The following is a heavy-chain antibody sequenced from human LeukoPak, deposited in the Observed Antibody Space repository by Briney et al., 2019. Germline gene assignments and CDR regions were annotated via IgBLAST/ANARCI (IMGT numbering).Heavy chain of an antibody. Sequence: PGGSLRLSCAASGFTSSSYWMSWVRQAPGKGLEWVSSISSSSSYIYYADSVKGRFTISRDNAKNSLYLQMNSLRAEDTAVYYCASRLVVAATSRYYYYGMDVWGQGTTVTVSS. D-gene: IGHD2-15*01. V-gene: IGHV3-21*01. CDR3: ASRLVVAATSRYYYYGMDV. CDR1: GFTSSSYW. CDR2: ISSSSSYI. J-gene: IGHJ6*02.